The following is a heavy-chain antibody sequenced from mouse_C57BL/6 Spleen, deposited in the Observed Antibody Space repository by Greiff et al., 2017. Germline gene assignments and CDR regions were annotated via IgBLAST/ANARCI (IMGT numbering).Heavy chain of an antibody. CDR3: ARSHGNYYAMDD. CDR1: GYTFTSYW. D-gene: IGHD2-1*01. CDR2: IHPNSGST. V-gene: IGHV1-64*01. J-gene: IGHJ4*01. Sequence: QVQLQQPGAELVKPGASVKLSCKASGYTFTSYWMHWVKQRPGQGLEWIGMIHPNSGSTNYNEKFKSKATLTVDKSSSTAYMQLSSLTSEDSAVYYCARSHGNYYAMDDWGQGTSVTVSS.